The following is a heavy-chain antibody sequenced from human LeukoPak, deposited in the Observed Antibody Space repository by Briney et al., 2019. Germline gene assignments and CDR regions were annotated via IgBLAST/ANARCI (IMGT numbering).Heavy chain of an antibody. J-gene: IGHJ4*02. CDR2: IYWDDDK. CDR1: GFSLSTRGVG. V-gene: IGHV2-5*02. D-gene: IGHD6-19*01. Sequence: SGPTLVKPTQTLTLTCTFSGFSLSTRGVGVGWIRQPPGKALEWLALIYWDDDKRYSPSLKSRLTITKDTSKNQVVLTMTNMDPVDTATYYCAHSKGIAVAGPEGDYFDYWGQGTLVTVPS. CDR3: AHSKGIAVAGPEGDYFDY.